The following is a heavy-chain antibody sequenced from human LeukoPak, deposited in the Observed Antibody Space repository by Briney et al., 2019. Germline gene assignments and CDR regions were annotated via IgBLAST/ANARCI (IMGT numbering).Heavy chain of an antibody. D-gene: IGHD7-27*01. CDR1: GGSISSYY. CDR2: IYYSGST. CDR3: AGSSRTGEKAFDY. J-gene: IGHJ4*02. Sequence: SETLSLTCTVSGGSISSYYWSWIRQPPGKGLEWIGYIYYSGSTNYNPSLKSRVTISVDTSKNQFSLKLSSVTAADTAVYYCAGSSRTGEKAFDYWGQGTLVTVSS. V-gene: IGHV4-59*01.